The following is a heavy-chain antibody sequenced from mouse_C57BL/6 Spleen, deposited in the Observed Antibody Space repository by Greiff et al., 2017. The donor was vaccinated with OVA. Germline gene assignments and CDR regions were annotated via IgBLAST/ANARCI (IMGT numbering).Heavy chain of an antibody. V-gene: IGHV1-55*01. J-gene: IGHJ1*03. CDR3: ARSWNWDWYFDV. CDR2: IYPGSGST. D-gene: IGHD4-1*01. Sequence: QVQLKQPGAELVKPGASVKMSCKASGYTFTSYWITWVKQRPGQGLEWIGDIYPGSGSTNYNEKFKSKATLTVDTSSSTAYMQLSSLTSEDSAVYYCARSWNWDWYFDVWGTGTTVTVSS. CDR1: GYTFTSYW.